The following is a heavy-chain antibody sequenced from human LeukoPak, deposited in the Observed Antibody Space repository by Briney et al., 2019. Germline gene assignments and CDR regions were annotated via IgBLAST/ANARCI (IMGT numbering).Heavy chain of an antibody. CDR2: INRDGSST. CDR3: SRDSYDDYLYYGMDV. V-gene: IGHV3-74*01. J-gene: IGHJ6*02. CDR1: GFTFSRYW. D-gene: IGHD5-12*01. Sequence: GGSLRLSCAASGFTFSRYWMPWVRQVPGKGLVWVSRINRDGSSTSYADSVKGRFTISRDNAKNTLYLQMNSLRAEDTAVYFCSRDSYDDYLYYGMDVWGQGTTVTVSS.